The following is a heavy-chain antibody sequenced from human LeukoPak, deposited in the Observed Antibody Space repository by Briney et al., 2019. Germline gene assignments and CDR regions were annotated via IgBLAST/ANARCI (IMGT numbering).Heavy chain of an antibody. CDR2: ISSSGSTI. V-gene: IGHV3-11*01. Sequence: KSGGSLRLSCAASGFNFSDYYMSWIRQAPGKGLEWVSDISSSGSTIYYADSVKGRFTISRDNAKNSLYLQMNSLRAEDTAVYYCAREPADLGYCSGGSCPIWGQGTMVTVSS. CDR3: AREPADLGYCSGGSCPI. J-gene: IGHJ3*02. CDR1: GFNFSDYY. D-gene: IGHD2-15*01.